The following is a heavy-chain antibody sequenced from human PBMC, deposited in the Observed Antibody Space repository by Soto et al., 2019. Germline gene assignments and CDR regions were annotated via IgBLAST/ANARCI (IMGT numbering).Heavy chain of an antibody. Sequence: QVQLVESGGGVVQPGRSLRLSCAASGFTFSSYGMHWVRQAPGKGLEWVAVIWYDGSNKYYADSVKGRFTISRDNSKXXXXXXXXXXXXXXXXXXXXXXXXXXXXXXXXRAFDIWGQGTMVTVSS. J-gene: IGHJ3*02. CDR3: XXXXXXXXXXXXRAFDI. CDR2: IWYDGSNK. V-gene: IGHV3-33*01. CDR1: GFTFSSYG.